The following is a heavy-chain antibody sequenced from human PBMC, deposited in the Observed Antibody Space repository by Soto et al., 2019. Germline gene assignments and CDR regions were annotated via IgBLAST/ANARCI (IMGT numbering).Heavy chain of an antibody. Sequence: QVQLVESGGGVVQPGRSLRLSCAASGFTFSSYAMHWVRQAPGKGLEWVAGISYDGSNKYYADSVKGRFTISRDNSKNTLYLQMNSLRAEDTAVYYCARDAKYRPKRLVRRAAFDYWGQGTLVTVSS. CDR3: ARDAKYRPKRLVRRAAFDY. CDR1: GFTFSSYA. J-gene: IGHJ4*02. CDR2: ISYDGSNK. D-gene: IGHD6-13*01. V-gene: IGHV3-30-3*01.